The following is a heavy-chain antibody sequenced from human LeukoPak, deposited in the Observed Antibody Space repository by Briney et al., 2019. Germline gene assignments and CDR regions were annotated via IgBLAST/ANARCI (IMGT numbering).Heavy chain of an antibody. Sequence: PGGSLRLSCAASGFTFSRYDMNWVRQAPGKGLEWVSSISSSGSYIYYADSVKGRFTISRDNAKNSLYLQMNSLRAEDTAVYYCARDPQFGSGRGDAFDIWGQGTMVTVSS. D-gene: IGHD3-10*01. V-gene: IGHV3-21*01. J-gene: IGHJ3*02. CDR2: ISSSGSYI. CDR3: ARDPQFGSGRGDAFDI. CDR1: GFTFSRYD.